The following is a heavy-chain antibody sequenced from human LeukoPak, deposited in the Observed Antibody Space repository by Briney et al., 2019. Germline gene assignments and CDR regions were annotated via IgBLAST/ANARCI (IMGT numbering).Heavy chain of an antibody. J-gene: IGHJ4*02. Sequence: GESLRLSCAASGFTFSNYDMHWVRQPTGKGLEWVSAIGVPGDTYYPDSVKGRFTISRENARNSLYLQMNSLRAGDTAVYFCARAGTGVSGVVDYWGQGTLVTVYS. CDR2: IGVPGDT. V-gene: IGHV3-13*01. D-gene: IGHD2-15*01. CDR1: GFTFSNYD. CDR3: ARAGTGVSGVVDY.